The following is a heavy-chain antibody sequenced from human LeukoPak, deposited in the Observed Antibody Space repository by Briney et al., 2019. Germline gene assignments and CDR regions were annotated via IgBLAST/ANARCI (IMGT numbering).Heavy chain of an antibody. CDR2: IYYSGST. D-gene: IGHD6-6*01. V-gene: IGHV4-59*01. J-gene: IGHJ4*02. CDR3: ARAPSAKNSSPYFFDY. Sequence: SETLSLTCTVFGGSISTYYWSWIRQPPGKGLEWIGYIYYSGSTNYNPSLKSRVTISVDTSKNQFSLKLSSVTAADTAVYYCARAPSAKNSSPYFFDYWGQGTLVTVSS. CDR1: GGSISTYY.